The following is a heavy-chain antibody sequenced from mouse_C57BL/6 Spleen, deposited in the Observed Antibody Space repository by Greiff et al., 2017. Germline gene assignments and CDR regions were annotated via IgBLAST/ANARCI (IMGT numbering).Heavy chain of an antibody. J-gene: IGHJ4*01. Sequence: QVQLQQSGAELVKPGASVKISCKASGYAFSSYWMNWVKQRPGKGLEWIGQIYPGDGDTNYNGKFKGKATLTADKSSSTAYMQLSSLTSEDSAVYFCARKCSNYGENYAMDYWGQGTSVTVSS. D-gene: IGHD2-5*01. V-gene: IGHV1-80*01. CDR3: ARKCSNYGENYAMDY. CDR2: IYPGDGDT. CDR1: GYAFSSYW.